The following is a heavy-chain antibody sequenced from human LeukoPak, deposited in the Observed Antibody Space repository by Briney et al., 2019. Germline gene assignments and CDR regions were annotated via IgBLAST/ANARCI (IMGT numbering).Heavy chain of an antibody. CDR3: AKDSHSGTYFDS. V-gene: IGHV3-23*01. D-gene: IGHD1-26*01. CDR1: GFTFSSYD. J-gene: IGHJ4*02. Sequence: GGSLRLSCAASGFTFSSYDMSWVRQAPGKGLEWVSAVSGSGGSTYYADSVKGRFTISRDNSKSTLFLQMNSLRAEDTAVYYCAKDSHSGTYFDSWGRGTPVTVSS. CDR2: VSGSGGST.